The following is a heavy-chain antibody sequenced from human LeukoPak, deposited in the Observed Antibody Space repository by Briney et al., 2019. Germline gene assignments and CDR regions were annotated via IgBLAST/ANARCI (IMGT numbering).Heavy chain of an antibody. CDR1: GYTFTSYY. Sequence: ASVKVSCKASGYTFTSYYMHWVRQAPGQGLEWMGIINPSGCSTSYAQKFQGRVTMTRNTSTSTVYMELSSLRSEDTAVYYCAREGSHYYDSSGYRGYWFDPWGQGTLVTVSS. D-gene: IGHD3-22*01. CDR2: INPSGCST. J-gene: IGHJ5*02. V-gene: IGHV1-46*01. CDR3: AREGSHYYDSSGYRGYWFDP.